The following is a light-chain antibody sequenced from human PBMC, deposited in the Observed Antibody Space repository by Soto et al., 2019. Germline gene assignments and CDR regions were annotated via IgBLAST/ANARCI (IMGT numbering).Light chain of an antibody. CDR1: HSISRY. V-gene: IGKV1-39*01. J-gene: IGKJ3*01. Sequence: DIQMTQSPSSLSASVGDRVTITCRSSHSISRYLNWYQQKPGKAPKLLIFAASSLQSGVPTRFSSSGSGTGFTLTISSLQPEDFATYYCQQSCSTPLTFGPGTKVDI. CDR2: AAS. CDR3: QQSCSTPLT.